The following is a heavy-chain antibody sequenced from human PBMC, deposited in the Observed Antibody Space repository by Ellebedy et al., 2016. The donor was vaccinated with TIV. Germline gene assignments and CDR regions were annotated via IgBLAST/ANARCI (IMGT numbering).Heavy chain of an antibody. CDR1: HASITSPGNY. D-gene: IGHD2-15*01. J-gene: IGHJ6*02. V-gene: IGHV4-31*03. CDR2: ISYSGSA. CDR3: AGDRGAFTHRSYYDGLDV. Sequence: MPSETLSLTCNVSHASITSPGNYWSWIRQHPGKGLEWIGHISYSGSAHYNPSLRRRLTISLDTSKRQFSLRLSSVTAADTAFYSCAGDRGAFTHRSYYDGLDVWGQGTTVTVS.